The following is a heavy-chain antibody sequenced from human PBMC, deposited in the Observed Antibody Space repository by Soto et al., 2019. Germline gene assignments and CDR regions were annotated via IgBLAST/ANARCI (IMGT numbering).Heavy chain of an antibody. Sequence: QVQLVESGGGVVQPGRSLRLSCAASGFTFSISGMHWVRQAPGKGLEWVSVVSYDGSNGYYADSVKGRFTISRDNSKNTLYLQMNSLRAEDTAMYYCAKVPYHYDSSGSSYWGQGTLVTVSS. CDR2: VSYDGSNG. D-gene: IGHD3-22*01. V-gene: IGHV3-30*18. CDR1: GFTFSISG. CDR3: AKVPYHYDSSGSSY. J-gene: IGHJ4*02.